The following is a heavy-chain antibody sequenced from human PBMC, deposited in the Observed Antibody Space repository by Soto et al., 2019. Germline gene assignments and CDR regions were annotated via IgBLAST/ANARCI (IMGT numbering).Heavy chain of an antibody. CDR2: ISAYNGNT. V-gene: IGHV1-18*01. CDR3: ARVFSGWYHYYYYMDV. Sequence: GASVKVSCKASGYTFTSYGISWVRQAPGQGLEWMGWISAYNGNTNYAQKLQGRVTMTTDTSTSTAYMELRSLRSDDTAVYYCARVFSGWYHYYYYMDVWGKGTTVTVSS. CDR1: GYTFTSYG. D-gene: IGHD6-19*01. J-gene: IGHJ6*03.